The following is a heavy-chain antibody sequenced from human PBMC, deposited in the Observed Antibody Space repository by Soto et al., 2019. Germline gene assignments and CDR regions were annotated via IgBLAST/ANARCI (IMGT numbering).Heavy chain of an antibody. J-gene: IGHJ4*02. CDR3: ATAYFVWSSEQTYYFDY. V-gene: IGHV3-23*01. CDR2: ISGSGGRS. D-gene: IGHD3-16*01. Sequence: EVQLLDSGGGLVQPGGSLRLSCAASGFTFSNYAMTWVRQGPGTGLEWVSGISGSGGRSYYAYSVKGRFTISRDNSKSTLDLQMNSLRAEDTAVYYCATAYFVWSSEQTYYFDYWGQGTLVTVSS. CDR1: GFTFSNYA.